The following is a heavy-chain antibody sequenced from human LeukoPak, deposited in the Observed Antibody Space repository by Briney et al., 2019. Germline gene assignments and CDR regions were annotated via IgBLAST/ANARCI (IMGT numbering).Heavy chain of an antibody. CDR1: GGTFRSYA. CDR2: ISAYNGNT. CDR3: ARDRTPVEMRDY. Sequence: AAVKVSCKASGGTFRSYAISWVRQAPGQGLEWMGWISAYNGNTNYAQKLQGRVTMTTDTSTSTAYMELRSLRSDDTAVYYCARDRTPVEMRDYWGQGTLASVSS. D-gene: IGHD5-24*01. V-gene: IGHV1-18*01. J-gene: IGHJ4*02.